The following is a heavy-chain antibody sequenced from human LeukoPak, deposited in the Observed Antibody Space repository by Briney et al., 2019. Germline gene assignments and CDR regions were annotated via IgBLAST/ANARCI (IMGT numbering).Heavy chain of an antibody. J-gene: IGHJ4*02. V-gene: IGHV1-46*01. CDR1: GYTFSKSY. CDR2: TDPFTGYV. CDR3: LGYCSGGSCYSDY. D-gene: IGHD2-15*01. Sequence: ASVRVSCKASGYTFSKSYIHWVRQAPGQGLEWVGRTDPFTGYVHYANKFEGRLTVTRDTSTSTVYMDLSSLRSEDTAVYYCLGYCSGGSCYSDYWGQGTLVTVSS.